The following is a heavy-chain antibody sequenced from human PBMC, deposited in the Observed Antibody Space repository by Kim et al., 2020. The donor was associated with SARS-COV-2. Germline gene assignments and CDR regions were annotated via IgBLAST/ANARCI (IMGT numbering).Heavy chain of an antibody. D-gene: IGHD6-19*01. CDR3: ARGRDSSGWYFDY. J-gene: IGHJ4*02. V-gene: IGHV1-69*04. Sequence: YAKKFQGRVTITADKSTSTAYIELSSLRSEDTAVYYCARGRDSSGWYFDYWGQGTLVTVSS.